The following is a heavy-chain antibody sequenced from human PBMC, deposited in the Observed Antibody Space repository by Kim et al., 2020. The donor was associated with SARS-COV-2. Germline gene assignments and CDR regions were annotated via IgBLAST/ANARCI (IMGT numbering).Heavy chain of an antibody. J-gene: IGHJ3*02. V-gene: IGHV4-59*01. Sequence: SETLSLTCTVSGGSISSYYWSWIRQPPGKGLEWIGYIYYSGSTNYNPSLKSRVTISVDTSKNQFSLKLSSVTAADTAVYYCARSGYSGYDLGDAFDIWGQGTMVTVSS. D-gene: IGHD5-12*01. CDR3: ARSGYSGYDLGDAFDI. CDR1: GGSISSYY. CDR2: IYYSGST.